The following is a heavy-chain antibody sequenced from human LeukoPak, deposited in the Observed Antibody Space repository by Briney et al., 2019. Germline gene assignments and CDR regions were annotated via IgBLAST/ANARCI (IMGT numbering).Heavy chain of an antibody. CDR3: ARDTFGAGSPFHYYGMDV. V-gene: IGHV3-11*01. Sequence: GGSLRLSCAASGFTFSDYYMSWIRQAPGKGLEWVSYISSSGNIIYYADSVKGRFTISRDNAKNSLYLQMNSLRAEDTAVYYCARDTFGAGSPFHYYGMDVWGQGTTVTVSS. CDR1: GFTFSDYY. CDR2: ISSSGNII. D-gene: IGHD3-10*01. J-gene: IGHJ6*02.